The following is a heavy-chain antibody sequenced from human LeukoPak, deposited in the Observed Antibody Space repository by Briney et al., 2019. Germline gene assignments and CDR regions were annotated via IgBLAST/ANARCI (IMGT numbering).Heavy chain of an antibody. J-gene: IGHJ4*02. V-gene: IGHV3-21*04. Sequence: GGSLRLSCAASGFTFSAHSMNWVRKAPGEGLEWVASISSRSSYIYYGGSVKGRFTVSRDNARNSVYLQMNSLRVEDTAIYYCVRRAVSGEEALDFDYWGQGTLVTVSS. CDR1: GFTFSAHS. CDR2: ISSRSSYI. CDR3: VRRAVSGEEALDFDY. D-gene: IGHD6-19*01.